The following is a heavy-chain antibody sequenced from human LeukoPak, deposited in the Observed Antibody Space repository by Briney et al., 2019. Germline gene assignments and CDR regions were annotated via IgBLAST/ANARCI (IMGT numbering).Heavy chain of an antibody. V-gene: IGHV4-59*01. CDR1: AGSISSYY. CDR2: IYHSGFA. CDR3: ATSGYSYGLGDFQH. J-gene: IGHJ1*01. D-gene: IGHD5-18*01. Sequence: SSETLSLTCTVSAGSISSYYWSWIRQPPGKGLEWIGYIYHSGFAYYSPSLKSRVTISVDTSKNQFSLKLSSVTAADTAVYYCATSGYSYGLGDFQHWGQGTLVTVSS.